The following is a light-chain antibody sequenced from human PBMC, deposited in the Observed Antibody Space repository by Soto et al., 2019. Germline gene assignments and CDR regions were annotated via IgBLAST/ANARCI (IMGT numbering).Light chain of an antibody. J-gene: IGKJ4*01. CDR2: AAS. CDR1: QGIGND. V-gene: IGKV1-6*01. Sequence: AIQLTQSPSSLSASVGDTVTITCRASQGIGNDLGWYQQKSGKAPKLLIYAASNLQSAVPSRFSGSGSGTDFTLTISGLQPEDAATYYCLQDNNYPLTFGGGTKVDIK. CDR3: LQDNNYPLT.